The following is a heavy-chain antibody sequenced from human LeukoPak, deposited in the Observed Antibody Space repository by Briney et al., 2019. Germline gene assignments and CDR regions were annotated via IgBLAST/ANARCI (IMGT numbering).Heavy chain of an antibody. J-gene: IGHJ3*02. V-gene: IGHV1-18*01. Sequence: ASVKVSCKASGYTFTSYGISWVRQAPGQGLEWVGWISAYNGNTNYAQKLQGRVTMTTDTSTSTAYMELRSLRSDDTAVYYCARDRFITMIADAFDIWGQGTMVTVSS. D-gene: IGHD3-22*01. CDR3: ARDRFITMIADAFDI. CDR1: GYTFTSYG. CDR2: ISAYNGNT.